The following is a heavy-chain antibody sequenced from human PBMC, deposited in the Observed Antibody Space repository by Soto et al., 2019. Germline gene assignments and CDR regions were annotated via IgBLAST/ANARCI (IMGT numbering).Heavy chain of an antibody. CDR1: GFTFSSYA. Sequence: VGSLRLSCAASGFTFSSYAMHWVRQAPGKGLEWVAVISYDGSNKYYADSVKGRFTISRDNSKNTLYLQMNSLRAEDTAVYYCARDSLDIVVVPAAIGHYYYYGMDVWGQGTTVTVSS. J-gene: IGHJ6*02. CDR3: ARDSLDIVVVPAAIGHYYYYGMDV. D-gene: IGHD2-2*02. V-gene: IGHV3-30-3*01. CDR2: ISYDGSNK.